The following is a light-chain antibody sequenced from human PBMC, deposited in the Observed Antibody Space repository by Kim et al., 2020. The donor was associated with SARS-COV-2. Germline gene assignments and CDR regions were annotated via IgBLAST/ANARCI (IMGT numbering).Light chain of an antibody. CDR1: QGITTS. CDR3: QQYYNYPLT. CDR2: AAS. V-gene: IGKV1-16*02. J-gene: IGKJ4*01. Sequence: DIQMTQSPSSLSASVGDRVTITCRASQGITTSLAWFQQKPGKAPKSLIYAASNLQSGVPSKFSGSGSGTDFTLTINTLQPEDFATYYCQQYYNYPLTFGVGTKVDIK.